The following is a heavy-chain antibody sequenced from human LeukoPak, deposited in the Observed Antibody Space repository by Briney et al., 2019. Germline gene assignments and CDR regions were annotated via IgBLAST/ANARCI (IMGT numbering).Heavy chain of an antibody. D-gene: IGHD3-22*01. J-gene: IGHJ5*02. CDR3: ARSPLYDSSGYPNSVNWFDP. CDR2: IYYSGST. Sequence: SETLSLTCAVYGGSFSGYYWSWIRQPPGKGLEWIGYIYYSGSTNYNPSLKSRVTISVDTSKNQFSLKLSSVTAADTAVYYCARSPLYDSSGYPNSVNWFDPWGQGTLVTVSS. CDR1: GGSFSGYY. V-gene: IGHV4-59*01.